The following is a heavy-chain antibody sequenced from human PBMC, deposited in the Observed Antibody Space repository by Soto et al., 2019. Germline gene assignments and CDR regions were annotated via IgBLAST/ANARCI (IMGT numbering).Heavy chain of an antibody. D-gene: IGHD3-10*01. CDR3: ACLYYYGSGSYYKFDY. CDR1: GYTFTGYY. V-gene: IGHV1-2*02. Sequence: ASVKVSCKASGYTFTGYYMHWVRQAPGQGLEWMGWINPNSGGTNYAQKFQGRVTMTRDTSISTAYMELSRLRSDDTAVYYCACLYYYGSGSYYKFDYWGQGTLVTVSS. J-gene: IGHJ4*02. CDR2: INPNSGGT.